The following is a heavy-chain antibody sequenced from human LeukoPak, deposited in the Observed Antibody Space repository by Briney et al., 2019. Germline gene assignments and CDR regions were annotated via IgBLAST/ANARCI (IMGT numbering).Heavy chain of an antibody. CDR1: GFTFSSYA. CDR2: ISGSGGST. D-gene: IGHD2-2*01. J-gene: IGHJ5*02. CDR3: AKLGYRLLFNWFDP. V-gene: IGHV3-23*01. Sequence: GGSLRLSCAASGFTFSSYAMSWVRQARGKWLEWVSAISGSGGSTYYADSVKGRFTISRDNSKNTLYLQMNSLRAEDTAVYYCAKLGYRLLFNWFDPWGQGTLVTVSS.